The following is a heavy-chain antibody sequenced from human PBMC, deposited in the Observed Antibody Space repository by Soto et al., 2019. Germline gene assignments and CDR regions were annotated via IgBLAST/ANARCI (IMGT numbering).Heavy chain of an antibody. CDR1: GYTFTSYA. CDR2: INAGNGNT. D-gene: IGHD3-22*01. V-gene: IGHV1-3*01. J-gene: IGHJ4*02. Sequence: QVQLVQSGAEVKKPGASVKVSCKASGYTFTSYAMHWVRQAPGQRLEWMGWINAGNGNTKYSQKFQGRVTITRDTSASTAYMELGSLRSEDTAVYYCARAQSYYYDRSGFSYYFDYWGQGTLVTVSS. CDR3: ARAQSYYYDRSGFSYYFDY.